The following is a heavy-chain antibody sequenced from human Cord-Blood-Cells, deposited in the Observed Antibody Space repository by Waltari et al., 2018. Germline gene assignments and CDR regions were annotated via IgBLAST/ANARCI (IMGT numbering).Heavy chain of an antibody. J-gene: IGHJ3*02. Sequence: QVQLAQSGAEVKKPGSSVRVSCKASGGTFSSYATSWVRRVPGQGLGWMGGISLNFGTANYTQKYQGRVTVTANKSTSTAYMELSSRRPEDTAMYYCARDGLGSNLGGFDIWGQGTMVTVSS. CDR2: ISLNFGTA. D-gene: IGHD3-10*01. CDR1: GGTFSSYA. CDR3: ARDGLGSNLGGFDI. V-gene: IGHV1-69*06.